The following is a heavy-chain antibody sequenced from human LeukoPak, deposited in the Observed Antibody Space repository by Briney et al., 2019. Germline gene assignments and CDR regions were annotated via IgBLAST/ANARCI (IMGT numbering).Heavy chain of an antibody. CDR3: ARVYQFVFDY. Sequence: PGGSLRLSCADSGFTFSNNWMNWVRQVPGKGLVWVSQFNPDGTGTTYADSVKGRFAISRDNAKNTVYLQMNSLTAEDTAVYYCARVYQFVFDYWGQGTLVTVSS. V-gene: IGHV3-74*03. J-gene: IGHJ4*02. CDR2: FNPDGTGT. CDR1: GFTFSNNW. D-gene: IGHD2-21*01.